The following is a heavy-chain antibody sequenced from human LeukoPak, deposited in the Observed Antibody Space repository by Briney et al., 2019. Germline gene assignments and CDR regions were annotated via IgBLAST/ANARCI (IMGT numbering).Heavy chain of an antibody. CDR1: GGSFSGYY. CDR2: INHSGST. J-gene: IGHJ4*02. CDR3: ARGRAPGYYDFWSGYFFFDY. Sequence: SETLSLTCAVYGGSFSGYYWSWIRQPPGKGLEWIGGINHSGSTNYNPSLKSRVTISVDTSKNQFSLKLSSVTAADTAVYYCARGRAPGYYDFWSGYFFFDYWGQGTLVTVSS. V-gene: IGHV4-34*01. D-gene: IGHD3-3*01.